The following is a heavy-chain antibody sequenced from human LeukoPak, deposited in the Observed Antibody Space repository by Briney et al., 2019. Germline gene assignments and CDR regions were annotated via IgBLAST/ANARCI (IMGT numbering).Heavy chain of an antibody. J-gene: IGHJ4*02. CDR2: ISSSSSYI. D-gene: IGHD1-26*01. Sequence: GGSLRLSCAASGFTFSSYSMNWVRQAPGKGLEWVSSISSSSSYIYYADSVKGRFTISRDNAKNSLYLQMNSLRAVDTAVYYCARFSGSYRAFDYWGQGTLVTVSS. CDR1: GFTFSSYS. V-gene: IGHV3-21*01. CDR3: ARFSGSYRAFDY.